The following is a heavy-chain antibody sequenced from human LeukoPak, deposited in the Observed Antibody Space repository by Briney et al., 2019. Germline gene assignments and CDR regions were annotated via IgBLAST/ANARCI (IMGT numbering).Heavy chain of an antibody. CDR2: INPNSGGT. CDR1: GYTFTCYY. Sequence: GASVKVSCKASGYTFTCYYMHWVRQAPGQGLEWMGWINPNSGGTNYAQKFQGRVTMTRDTSISTAYMELSRLRSDDTAVYYCARVLRITFGGVIVRPYKYFDYWGQGTLVTVSS. J-gene: IGHJ4*02. D-gene: IGHD3-16*02. V-gene: IGHV1-2*02. CDR3: ARVLRITFGGVIVRPYKYFDY.